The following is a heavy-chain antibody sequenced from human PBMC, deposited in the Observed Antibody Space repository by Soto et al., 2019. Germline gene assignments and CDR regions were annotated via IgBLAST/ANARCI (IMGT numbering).Heavy chain of an antibody. CDR2: IYPGDSDT. CDR1: GYSFTSYW. J-gene: IGHJ6*02. V-gene: IGHV5-51*01. D-gene: IGHD4-17*01. CDR3: AFAYNYGDYYYYGMDV. Sequence: PGESLKISFKGSGYSFTSYWIGWVRQMPGKGLEWMGIIYPGDSDTRYSPSFQGQVTISADKSISTAYLQWSSLKASDTAMYYCAFAYNYGDYYYYGMDVWGQGTTVTVSS.